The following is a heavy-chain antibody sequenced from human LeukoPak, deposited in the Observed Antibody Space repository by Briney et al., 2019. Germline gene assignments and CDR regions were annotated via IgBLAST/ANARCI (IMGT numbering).Heavy chain of an antibody. D-gene: IGHD4-23*01. J-gene: IGHJ4*02. CDR1: GGSISSGSYY. CDR3: ARAKFPGGNLPDREFDY. Sequence: SQTLSLTCTVSGGSISSGSYYWSWIRQPAGKGLEWIGCIYTSGSTNYNPSLKSRVTISVDTSKNQFSLKLSSVTAADTAVYYCARAKFPGGNLPDREFDYWGQGTLVTVSS. CDR2: IYTSGST. V-gene: IGHV4-61*02.